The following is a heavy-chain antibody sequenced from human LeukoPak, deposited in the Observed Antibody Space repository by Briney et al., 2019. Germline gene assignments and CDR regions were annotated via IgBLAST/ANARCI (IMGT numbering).Heavy chain of an antibody. V-gene: IGHV3-48*03. D-gene: IGHD3-22*01. J-gene: IGHJ4*02. CDR1: GFTFSSYE. CDR2: ISSSGSTI. CDR3: ARDGVSYYYDSSGGYYFDY. Sequence: PGGSLRLSCAASGFTFSSYEMNWVRQAPREGLEWVSYISSSGSTIYYAGSVKGRFTISRDNAKNSLYLQMNSLRAEDTAVYYCARDGVSYYYDSSGGYYFDYWGQGTLVTVSS.